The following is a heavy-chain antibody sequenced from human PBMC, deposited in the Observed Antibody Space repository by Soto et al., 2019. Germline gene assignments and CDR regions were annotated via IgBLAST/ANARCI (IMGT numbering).Heavy chain of an antibody. CDR1: GFTFSSYG. CDR2: ISYDGSNK. D-gene: IGHD3-22*01. Sequence: GGSLRLSCAASGFTFSSYGMHWVRQAPGKGLEWVAVISYDGSNKYYADSVKGRFTISRDNSKNTLYLQMNSLRAGDTAVYYCAKDLYYYDSSGSGCIDYWGQGTLVTVSS. V-gene: IGHV3-30*18. CDR3: AKDLYYYDSSGSGCIDY. J-gene: IGHJ4*02.